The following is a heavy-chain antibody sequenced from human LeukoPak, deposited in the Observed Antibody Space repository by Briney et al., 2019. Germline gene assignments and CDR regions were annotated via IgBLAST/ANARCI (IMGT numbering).Heavy chain of an antibody. CDR2: INPNSGGT. J-gene: IGHJ5*02. CDR3: ARSSRLGGVVVVAASFDP. Sequence: GASVKVSCKASGYTFTGYYMHWVRQAPGQGLEGMGWINPNSGGTNYAQKFQGRVTMTRDTSISTAYMELSRLRSDDTAVYYCARSSRLGGVVVVAASFDPWGQGTLVTVSS. CDR1: GYTFTGYY. V-gene: IGHV1-2*02. D-gene: IGHD2-15*01.